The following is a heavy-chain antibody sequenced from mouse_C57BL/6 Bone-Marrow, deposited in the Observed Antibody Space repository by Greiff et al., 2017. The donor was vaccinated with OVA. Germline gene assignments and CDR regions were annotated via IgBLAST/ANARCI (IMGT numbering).Heavy chain of an antibody. Sequence: VQLQQSGAELVRPGASVKLSCTASGFNIKDDYMHWVKQRPEQGLEWIGWIDPENGDTEYASQFQGKATITADTSSTTSYLQRSSLTSEDPAVYYGRAYSGDYWGQGTTLTVSS. V-gene: IGHV14-4*01. D-gene: IGHD2-10*01. CDR1: GFNIKDDY. CDR2: IDPENGDT. CDR3: RAYSGDY. J-gene: IGHJ2*01.